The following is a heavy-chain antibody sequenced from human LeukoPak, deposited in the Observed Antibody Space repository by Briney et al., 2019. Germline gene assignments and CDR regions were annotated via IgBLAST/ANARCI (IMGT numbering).Heavy chain of an antibody. CDR3: ARFAPSDAFDI. J-gene: IGHJ3*02. CDR2: ISSNGGST. CDR1: GFTLSSYA. Sequence: GGSLRLSCAASGFTLSSYAMHWVRQAPGKGLEYVSAISSNGGSTYYANSVKGRFTISRDNSKNTLYLQMGSLRAEDMAVYYCARFAPSDAFDIWGQGTMVTVSS. V-gene: IGHV3-64*01.